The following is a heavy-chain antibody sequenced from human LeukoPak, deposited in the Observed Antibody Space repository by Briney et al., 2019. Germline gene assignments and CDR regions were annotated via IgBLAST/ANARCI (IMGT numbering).Heavy chain of an antibody. J-gene: IGHJ3*02. CDR3: ARGTRYARGAIDI. D-gene: IGHD2-2*01. Sequence: PSETLSLTCAVYGGSFSGYYWSWIRQPPGKGLEWIGEINHSGSTNYNPSLKSRVTISVDTSKNQFSLKLSSVTAADTAVYYCARGTRYARGAIDIWGQGTMVTVSS. CDR1: GGSFSGYY. V-gene: IGHV4-34*01. CDR2: INHSGST.